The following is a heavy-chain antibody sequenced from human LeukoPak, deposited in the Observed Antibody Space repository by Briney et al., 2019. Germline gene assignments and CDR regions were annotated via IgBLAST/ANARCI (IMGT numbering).Heavy chain of an antibody. CDR3: ARVGGYYDSSGYYYPNWFDP. J-gene: IGHJ5*02. V-gene: IGHV1-69*13. CDR2: IIPIFGTA. CDR1: GGTFISYA. Sequence: GASVKVSCKASGGTFISYAISWVRQAPGQGLEWMGGIIPIFGTANYAQKFQGRVTITADESTSTAYMELSSLRSEDTAVYYCARVGGYYDSSGYYYPNWFDPWGQGTLVTVSS. D-gene: IGHD3-22*01.